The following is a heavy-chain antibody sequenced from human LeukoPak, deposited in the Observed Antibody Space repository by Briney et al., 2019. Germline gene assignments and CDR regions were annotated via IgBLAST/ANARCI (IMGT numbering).Heavy chain of an antibody. V-gene: IGHV3-30*18. D-gene: IGHD1-26*01. CDR2: VSQDGSNR. Sequence: PGGSLRLSCAASGFTFSSSGIHWVRQAPGKGLEWVSTVSQDGSNRYYGDSVKGRFIISRDNYRNTVYLQMNSLRAEDTAKYFCAKDTPSPNSGFYHYWGQGTPVTVSS. CDR3: AKDTPSPNSGFYHY. J-gene: IGHJ4*02. CDR1: GFTFSSSG.